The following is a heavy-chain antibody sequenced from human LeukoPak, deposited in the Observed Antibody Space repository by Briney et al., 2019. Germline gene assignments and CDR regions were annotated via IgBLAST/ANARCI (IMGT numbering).Heavy chain of an antibody. CDR3: ARDKGSGWYSDY. D-gene: IGHD6-19*01. CDR2: ISAYNGNT. CDR1: GYTFTSYG. J-gene: IGHJ4*02. Sequence: ASVKVSXKASGYTFTSYGISWVRQAPGQGLEWMGWISAYNGNTNYAQKLQGRVTMTTDTSTSTAYMELRSLRSDDTAVYYRARDKGSGWYSDYWGQGTLVTVSS. V-gene: IGHV1-18*01.